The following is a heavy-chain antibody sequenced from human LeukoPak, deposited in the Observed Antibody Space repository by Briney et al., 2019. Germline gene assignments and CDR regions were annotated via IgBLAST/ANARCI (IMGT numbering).Heavy chain of an antibody. J-gene: IGHJ3*02. CDR1: GYTFTTYS. V-gene: IGHV1-18*01. D-gene: IGHD3-22*01. CDR2: ISAYNGKT. Sequence: ASVKVSCKASGYTFTTYSISWVRQAPGQGLEWMGWISAYNGKTNFAQKFQGRITMTTDTSTSTAYMELRSLRSDDTAVYYCATTTITMIVAPLDAFDIWGQGTMVTVSS. CDR3: ATTTITMIVAPLDAFDI.